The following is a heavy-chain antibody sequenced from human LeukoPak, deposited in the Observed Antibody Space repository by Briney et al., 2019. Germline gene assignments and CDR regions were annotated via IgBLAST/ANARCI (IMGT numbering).Heavy chain of an antibody. V-gene: IGHV1-46*01. CDR3: ARMGGGRYCSSTSCYWASLDFDY. CDR2: INPSGGGT. J-gene: IGHJ4*02. D-gene: IGHD2-2*01. CDR1: GYTFTGYY. Sequence: ASVKVSCKASGYTFTGYYMHWVRQAPGQGLEWMGWINPSGGGTSYAQKFQGRVTMTRDMSTSTVYMELSSLRSEDTAVYYCARMGGGRYCSSTSCYWASLDFDYWGQGTLVTVSS.